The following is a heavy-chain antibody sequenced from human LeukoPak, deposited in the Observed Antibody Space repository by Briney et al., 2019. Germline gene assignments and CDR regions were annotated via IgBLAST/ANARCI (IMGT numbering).Heavy chain of an antibody. CDR1: GFTFSSYA. CDR3: ARGGATVTTHLGY. CDR2: ISYDGSNK. V-gene: IGHV3-30-3*01. J-gene: IGHJ4*02. Sequence: GGSLRLSCAASGFTFSSYAMHWVRQAAGKGLEWVAVISYDGSNKYYADSVKGRFTISRDNSKNTLYLQMNSLRAEDTAVYHCARGGATVTTHLGYWGQGTLVTVSS. D-gene: IGHD4-17*01.